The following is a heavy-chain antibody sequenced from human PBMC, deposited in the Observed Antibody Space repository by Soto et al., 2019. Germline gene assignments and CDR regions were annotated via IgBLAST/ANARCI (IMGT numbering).Heavy chain of an antibody. V-gene: IGHV3-21*01. CDR2: ISSSSSYI. CDR1: GFTFSSYS. D-gene: IGHD3-16*02. J-gene: IGHJ3*02. Sequence: GGSLRLSCAASGFTFSSYSMNWVRQAPGKGLEWVSSISSSSSYIYYADSVKGRFTISRDNAKNSLYLQMNSLRAEDTAVYYCAGSDPIHLGELSYVAFDIWGQGTMVTVSS. CDR3: AGSDPIHLGELSYVAFDI.